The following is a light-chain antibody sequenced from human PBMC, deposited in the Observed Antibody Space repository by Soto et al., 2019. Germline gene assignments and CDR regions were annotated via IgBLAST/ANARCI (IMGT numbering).Light chain of an antibody. CDR3: HQFRSWRLT. J-gene: IGKJ1*01. V-gene: IGKV3-15*01. Sequence: EIVLTQSPATLSVSPGERVTLSCRASQSVDINLAWYQQKPGQAPRLLIYGASTRATDMPGRFSGRGAGAEFTLTISSLQSEDFADYYSHQFRSWRLTFAQGTKVDIK. CDR1: QSVDIN. CDR2: GAS.